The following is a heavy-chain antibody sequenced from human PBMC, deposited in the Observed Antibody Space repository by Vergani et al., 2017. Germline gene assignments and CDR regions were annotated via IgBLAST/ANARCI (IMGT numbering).Heavy chain of an antibody. CDR2: ISGSGGST. CDR1: GFTFSSYA. D-gene: IGHD4-17*01. V-gene: IGHV3-23*01. Sequence: EVQLLESGGGLVQPGGSLRLSCAASGFTFSSYAMSWVRQAPGKGLEWVSAISGSGGSTYYADSVKGRFTISRDNSKNTLYLQMNSLRAEDTAVYYCARGGGDYGDQDLDYWGQGTLVTVSA. J-gene: IGHJ4*02. CDR3: ARGGGDYGDQDLDY.